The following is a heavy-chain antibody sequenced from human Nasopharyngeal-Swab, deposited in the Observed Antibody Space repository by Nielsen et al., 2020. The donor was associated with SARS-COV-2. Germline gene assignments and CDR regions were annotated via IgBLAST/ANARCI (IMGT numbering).Heavy chain of an antibody. CDR2: IKNDGSER. CDR3: ARESGGGLFDY. J-gene: IGHJ4*02. Sequence: GGSLRLSCAASGFTFRSAWMSWVRQAQGKGLERVASIKNDGSERNYVGSVEGRFTISRDNAKQSLYLQMNSLRAEDTAVYYCARESGGGLFDYWGQGVLVSVSS. D-gene: IGHD2-15*01. V-gene: IGHV3-7*01. CDR1: GFTFRSAW.